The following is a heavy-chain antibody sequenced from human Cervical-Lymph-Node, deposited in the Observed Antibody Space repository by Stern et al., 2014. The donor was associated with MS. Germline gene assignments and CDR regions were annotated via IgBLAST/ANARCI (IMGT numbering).Heavy chain of an antibody. CDR3: ARTGTVVTSGYYYGMDV. J-gene: IGHJ6*02. Sequence: VQLVESGAEVKKPGASVKVSCKTAGYNFTDYGIIWVRQDPGQRLEWMGWINTGNGNRRYSQKIQGRVTITRDTSASTAYMELSSLRSEDTAVYYCARTGTVVTSGYYYGMDVWGQGTTVTVSS. CDR2: INTGNGNR. V-gene: IGHV1-3*04. D-gene: IGHD4-23*01. CDR1: GYNFTDYG.